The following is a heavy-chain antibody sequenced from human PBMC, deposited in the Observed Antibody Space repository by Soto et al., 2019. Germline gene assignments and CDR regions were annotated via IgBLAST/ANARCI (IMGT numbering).Heavy chain of an antibody. J-gene: IGHJ4*02. CDR1: GFTFSSYS. D-gene: IGHD3-22*01. CDR3: AIRASYYDSSGYFDY. V-gene: IGHV3-33*03. CDR2: IWYDGSNK. Sequence: GGSLRLSCAASGFTFSSYSMNWVRQAPGKGLEWVAVIWYDGSNKYYADSVKGRFTISRDNAKNTLYLQMNSLRAEDTAVYYCAIRASYYDSSGYFDYWGQGTLVTVSS.